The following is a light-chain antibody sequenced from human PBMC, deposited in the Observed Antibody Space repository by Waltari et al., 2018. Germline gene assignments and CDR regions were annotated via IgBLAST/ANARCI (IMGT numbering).Light chain of an antibody. Sequence: QSALTQPASVSGSPGQSITISCTGTSSDVGRYNYVSWYQQHPGKAPKLIIYEVTNRPSGVSNRFSGSKSGNTASLTISGLQAEDEADYYCSSCTSSSTLVFGGGTKLTVL. CDR2: EVT. CDR3: SSCTSSSTLV. V-gene: IGLV2-14*01. CDR1: SSDVGRYNY. J-gene: IGLJ3*02.